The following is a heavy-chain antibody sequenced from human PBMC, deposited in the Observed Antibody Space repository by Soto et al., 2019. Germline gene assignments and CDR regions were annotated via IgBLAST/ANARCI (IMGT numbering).Heavy chain of an antibody. Sequence: VQLVESGGVVAQPGGSLRLSCAASGFTFDDYPMHWVRQVPGKGLEWVSHITWDGARTYYADSVGGRFTISRDNTKNSLYLGMSRLGTEDTALYYCVKGGNRGSGVDYWGQGTLVTVSS. J-gene: IGHJ4*02. CDR2: ITWDGART. CDR1: GFTFDDYP. V-gene: IGHV3-43*01. D-gene: IGHD3-10*01. CDR3: VKGGNRGSGVDY.